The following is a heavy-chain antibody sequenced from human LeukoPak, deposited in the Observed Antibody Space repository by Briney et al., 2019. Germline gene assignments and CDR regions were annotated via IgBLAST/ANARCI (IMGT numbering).Heavy chain of an antibody. J-gene: IGHJ4*02. V-gene: IGHV3-48*01. CDR3: ARPAGSGYRDY. CDR1: GFTFSRYS. Sequence: PGRSLRLSCAASGFTFSRYSMNWVRQAPGKGLEWVSYISSSSSTIYYADSVKGRFTISRDNAKNSLYLQMNSLRAEDTAVYYCARPAGSGYRDYWGQGTLVTVSS. CDR2: ISSSSSTI. D-gene: IGHD3-22*01.